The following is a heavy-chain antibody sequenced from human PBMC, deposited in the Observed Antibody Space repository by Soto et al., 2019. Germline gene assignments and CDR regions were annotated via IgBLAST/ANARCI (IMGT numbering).Heavy chain of an antibody. CDR1: GFSLNTGGVG. Sequence: ITLKESGPTLVKPTQTLTLTCTFSGFSLNTGGVGVGWVRQPRGKAMEWLALIYWDDDERYRPSLRSRLNITKDTINNQVVLTMTNMDPEDTATYYCVRNWRYYGGDYYYCIDAWGHGTTVTVSS. CDR2: IYWDDDE. CDR3: VRNWRYYGGDYYYCIDA. J-gene: IGHJ6*02. V-gene: IGHV2-5*02. D-gene: IGHD3-10*01.